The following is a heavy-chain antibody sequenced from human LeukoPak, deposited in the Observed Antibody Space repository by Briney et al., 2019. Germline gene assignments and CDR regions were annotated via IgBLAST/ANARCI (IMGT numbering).Heavy chain of an antibody. J-gene: IGHJ3*02. D-gene: IGHD5-24*01. CDR2: IYHSGST. Sequence: PSETLSLTCAVSGGSISSGGYSWSWIRQPPGKGLEWIGYIYHSGSTYYNPSLKSRVTMSVDRSKNQFSLKLSSVTAADTAVYYCARLTEDGAFDIWGQGTMVTVSS. V-gene: IGHV4-30-2*01. CDR3: ARLTEDGAFDI. CDR1: GGSISSGGYS.